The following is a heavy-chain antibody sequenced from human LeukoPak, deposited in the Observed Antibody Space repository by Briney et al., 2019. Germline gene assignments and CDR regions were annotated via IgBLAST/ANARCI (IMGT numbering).Heavy chain of an antibody. D-gene: IGHD5-18*01. V-gene: IGHV1-46*01. CDR3: ARGPHVDTAMVTRAFDI. CDR2: INPSGGST. Sequence: ASVKVSCKASGYTFTSYYMHWVRQAPGQGLEWMGIINPSGGSTSYAQKFQGRVTMTRDTSTSTVYMELSSLRSEDTAVYYCARGPHVDTAMVTRAFDIWGQGTMVTVSS. J-gene: IGHJ3*02. CDR1: GYTFTSYY.